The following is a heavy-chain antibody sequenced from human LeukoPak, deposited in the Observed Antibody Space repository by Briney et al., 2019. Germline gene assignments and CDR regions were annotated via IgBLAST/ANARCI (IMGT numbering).Heavy chain of an antibody. D-gene: IGHD1-1*01. V-gene: IGHV1-2*02. CDR1: GFRFRDQF. J-gene: IGHJ4*02. CDR3: ARKVVDDSYFDF. Sequence: ASVKVSCKASGFRFRDQFIHWVRQTPGQGLEWMGWINPNNGGTNSAQKFQGRLTMTTDTSINTAYMELSSLGSDDTALYHCARKVVDDSYFDFWGQGTQVTVSS. CDR2: INPNNGGT.